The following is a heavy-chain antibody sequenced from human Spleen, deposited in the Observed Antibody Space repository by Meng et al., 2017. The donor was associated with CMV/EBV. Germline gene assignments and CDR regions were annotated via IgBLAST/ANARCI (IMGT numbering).Heavy chain of an antibody. CDR2: IKQDGSEK. V-gene: IGHV3-7*01. J-gene: IGHJ4*02. CDR1: GFTFSTYA. Sequence: GGSLRLSCAASGFTFSTYAMSWVRQAPGKGLEWVATIKQDGSEKYYVDSVKGRFTISRDNAKNSLNLQMNSLRAEDTAVYFCARMRGDFWGQGTLVTVSS. CDR3: ARMRGDF.